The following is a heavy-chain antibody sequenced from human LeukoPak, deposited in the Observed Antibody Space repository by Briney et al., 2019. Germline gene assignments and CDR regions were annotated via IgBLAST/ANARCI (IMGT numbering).Heavy chain of an antibody. J-gene: IGHJ4*02. D-gene: IGHD5-12*01. Sequence: GGSLRLSCAASGFTVSSNYMSWVRQAPGKGLEWVSVIYSGGSTYYADSVKGRFTISRDNSKNTLYLQMNSLRAEDTAVYYCARASSVATMPFDYWGQGTLVTVSS. CDR3: ARASSVATMPFDY. V-gene: IGHV3-53*01. CDR2: IYSGGST. CDR1: GFTVSSNY.